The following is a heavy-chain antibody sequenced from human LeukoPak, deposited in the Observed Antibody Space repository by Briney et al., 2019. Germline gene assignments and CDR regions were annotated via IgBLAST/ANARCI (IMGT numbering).Heavy chain of an antibody. J-gene: IGHJ3*02. CDR3: ARRVRDSSGWSDAFDI. D-gene: IGHD6-19*01. CDR1: GGSITTSSYY. V-gene: IGHV4-39*07. CDR2: IYYSGST. Sequence: SETLSLTCTVSGGSITTSSYYWGWIRQPPGKGLEWIGIIYYSGSTNYNPSLKSRVTISVDTSKNQFSLKLSSVTAADTAVYYCARRVRDSSGWSDAFDIWGQGTMVTVSS.